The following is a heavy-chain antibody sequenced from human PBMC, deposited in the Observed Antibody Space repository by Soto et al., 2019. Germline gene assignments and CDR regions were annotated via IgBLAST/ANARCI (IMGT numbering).Heavy chain of an antibody. D-gene: IGHD3-3*01. Sequence: QLTLNESGPTVVRPTETLTLTCRFSGFSLTTSGVGVGWIRQSPGKAPEWLALIYWDDDKRYSASLKSRLTSTKDTSKNQVVLTVSDLDPTDTATYYCAHRVLRTVFGLVTTTAIYFDLWGQGTPVAVSS. CDR3: AHRVLRTVFGLVTTTAIYFDL. CDR1: GFSLTTSGVG. CDR2: IYWDDDK. V-gene: IGHV2-5*02. J-gene: IGHJ4*02.